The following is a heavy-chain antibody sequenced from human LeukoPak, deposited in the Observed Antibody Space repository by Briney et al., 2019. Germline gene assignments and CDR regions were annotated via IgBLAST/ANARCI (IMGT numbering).Heavy chain of an antibody. Sequence: GGSLRLSCTASGFTFGDHAMSWVRQAPGKGLEWVGFIRSKTYGGTTEYAASVKGRFTISRDDSKSIAYLQMNSLKTEDTAVYYCTRGPTQQWLYYGMDVWGQGTLVTVSS. CDR1: GFTFGDHA. V-gene: IGHV3-49*04. D-gene: IGHD5-18*01. CDR3: TRGPTQQWLYYGMDV. J-gene: IGHJ6*02. CDR2: IRSKTYGGTT.